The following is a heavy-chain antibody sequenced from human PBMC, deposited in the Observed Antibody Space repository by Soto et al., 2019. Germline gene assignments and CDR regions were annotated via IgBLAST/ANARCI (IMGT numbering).Heavy chain of an antibody. D-gene: IGHD3-10*01. J-gene: IGHJ5*01. CDR3: ARAYGAGSFDF. CDR1: GYTFRSYD. CDR2: VNPNTGNT. V-gene: IGHV1-8*01. Sequence: QVQLVQSGAEVKKPGASVKVSCTGSGYTFRSYDIHWVRQATGQGLEWMGWVNPNTGNTGNAQKFQGRVTMTRDMSKSSAYMEVNSLTSEDTAMYYCARAYGAGSFDFWGQGTLVSVSS.